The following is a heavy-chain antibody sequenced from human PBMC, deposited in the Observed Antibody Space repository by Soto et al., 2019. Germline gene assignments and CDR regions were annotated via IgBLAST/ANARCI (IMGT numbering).Heavy chain of an antibody. J-gene: IGHJ5*01. D-gene: IGHD3-3*01. CDR3: ATRVSISGVVISWFDP. CDR2: IIPILGTV. Sequence: QVQLVQSGAEVKEPGSSVKVSCKASGGTFSSYSISWVRQAPGQGLEWMGGIIPILGTVQYAQMFQGRLTITADESTSTAYMELSRLNSDDTAVYYCATRVSISGVVISWFDPWGRGTLVTVSS. CDR1: GGTFSSYS. V-gene: IGHV1-69*01.